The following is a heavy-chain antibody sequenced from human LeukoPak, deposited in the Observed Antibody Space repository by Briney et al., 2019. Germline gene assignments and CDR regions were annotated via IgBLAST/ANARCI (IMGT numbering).Heavy chain of an antibody. CDR1: GYTFTGYY. J-gene: IGHJ6*02. CDR2: INPNSGGT. V-gene: IGHV1-2*04. Sequence: ASVKVSCKASGYTFTGYYMHWVRQAPGQGLEWMGWINPNSGGTNYAQKFQGWVTMTRDTFISTAYMELSRLRSDDTAVYYCARSLPYYYYGMDVWGQGTTVTVSS. CDR3: ARSLPYYYYGMDV.